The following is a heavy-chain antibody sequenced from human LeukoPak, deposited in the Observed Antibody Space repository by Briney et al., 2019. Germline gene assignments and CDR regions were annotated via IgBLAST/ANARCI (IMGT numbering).Heavy chain of an antibody. CDR3: ARNSRRVNKAMRYYYMDV. Sequence: SETLSLTCAVYGGSFSGYYWSWIRQPPGKGLEWIGEINHSGSTNYNPSLKSRVTISVDTSKNQFSLKLSSVTAADTAVYYCARNSRRVNKAMRYYYMDVWGKGTTVTVSS. J-gene: IGHJ6*03. V-gene: IGHV4-34*01. CDR2: INHSGST. D-gene: IGHD5-18*01. CDR1: GGSFSGYY.